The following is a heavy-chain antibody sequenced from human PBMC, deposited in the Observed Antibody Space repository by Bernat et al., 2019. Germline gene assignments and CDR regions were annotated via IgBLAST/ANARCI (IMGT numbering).Heavy chain of an antibody. CDR2: ISAYNGNT. Sequence: QVQLVQSGAEVKKPGASVKVSCKASGYTFTNYGISWVRQAPGQGLEWMGWISAYNGNTNYAQKLQGRVTMTTDTSTNTAYMDLRSLRSDETAVYYCARSPPWRYNYDSSGYYSTFDYWGQGTLVTVSS. J-gene: IGHJ4*02. V-gene: IGHV1-18*04. CDR1: GYTFTNYG. D-gene: IGHD3-22*01. CDR3: ARSPPWRYNYDSSGYYSTFDY.